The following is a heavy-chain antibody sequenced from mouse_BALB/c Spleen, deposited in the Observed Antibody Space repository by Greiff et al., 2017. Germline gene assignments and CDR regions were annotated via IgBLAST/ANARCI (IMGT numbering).Heavy chain of an antibody. J-gene: IGHJ2*01. D-gene: IGHD1-1*01. CDR2: ISNGGGST. CDR3: ARQGDYYYGSSPLDY. CDR1: GFTFSSYT. V-gene: IGHV5-12-2*01. Sequence: EVHLVESGGGLVQPGGSLKLSCAASGFTFSSYTMSWVRQTPEKRLEWVAYISNGGGSTYYPDTVKGRFTISRDNAKNTLYLQMSSLKSEDTAMYYCARQGDYYYGSSPLDYWGQGTTLTVSS.